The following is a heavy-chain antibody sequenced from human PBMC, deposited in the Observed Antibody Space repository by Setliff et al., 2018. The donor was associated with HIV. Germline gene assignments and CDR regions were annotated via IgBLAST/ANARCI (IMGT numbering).Heavy chain of an antibody. J-gene: IGHJ4*02. CDR2: INPAGNPT. CDR3: AREIEQWLVDY. D-gene: IGHD6-19*01. CDR1: GYTFTSDY. Sequence: ASVKVSCKASGYTFTSDYIHWVRQAPGQGLEWMGIINPAGNPTSYAQKLQGRVTMTTDTSTSTAYMELRRLRSDDTAVYYCAREIEQWLVDYWGQGTLVTVSS. V-gene: IGHV1-46*01.